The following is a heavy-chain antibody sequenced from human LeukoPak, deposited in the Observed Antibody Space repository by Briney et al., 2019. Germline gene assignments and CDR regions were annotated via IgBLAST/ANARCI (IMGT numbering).Heavy chain of an antibody. V-gene: IGHV4-4*07. Sequence: SETLSLTCTVSGDSISSYYWSWIRQPAGKGLEWIGRIYTSGSTNYIPSLKSRVTMSVDTSKNQFSLKLSSVTAADTAVYYCARHPHSGSPTTDWGQGTLVTVSS. J-gene: IGHJ4*02. D-gene: IGHD1-26*01. CDR1: GDSISSYY. CDR2: IYTSGST. CDR3: ARHPHSGSPTTD.